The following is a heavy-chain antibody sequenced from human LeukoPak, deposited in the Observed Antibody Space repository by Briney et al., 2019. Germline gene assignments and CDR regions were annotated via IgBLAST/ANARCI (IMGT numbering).Heavy chain of an antibody. CDR1: GGSFSGYY. V-gene: IGHV4-34*01. Sequence: SETLSLTCAVYGGSFSGYYWSWIRQPPGKGLEWIGEINHSGSTYYNPSLKSRVTISVDTSKNQFSLKLSSVTAADTAVYYCAVLVRGLAAAGKRGLDYWGQGTLVTVSS. CDR2: INHSGST. CDR3: AVLVRGLAAAGKRGLDY. D-gene: IGHD6-13*01. J-gene: IGHJ4*02.